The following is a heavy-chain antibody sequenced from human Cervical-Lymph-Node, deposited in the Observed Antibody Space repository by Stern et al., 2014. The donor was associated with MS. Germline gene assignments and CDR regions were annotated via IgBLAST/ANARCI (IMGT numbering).Heavy chain of an antibody. Sequence: EMQLVESGGGLVKPGGSLRLSCEASGFTFSFYNMNWVRQAPGEGLEWVSSISINTDYTYYADSVKGRFTVSRDDAKNSLYLQMHSLRAEDTAVYYCARNLNAFDLWGQGTMVTVSS. V-gene: IGHV3-21*06. CDR3: ARNLNAFDL. CDR2: ISINTDYT. CDR1: GFTFSFYN. J-gene: IGHJ3*01.